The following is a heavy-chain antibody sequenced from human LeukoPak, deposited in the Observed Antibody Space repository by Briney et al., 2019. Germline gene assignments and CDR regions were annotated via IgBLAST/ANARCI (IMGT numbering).Heavy chain of an antibody. CDR1: GFTFSNYA. V-gene: IGHV3-30-3*01. Sequence: QAGGSLRLSCAASGFTFSNYAMHWVRQAPGKGLEWVAIISYDGSNKYYADSVKGRFTISRDNSENTLYLQMNSLRAEDTAVYYCARSYSSSWFPVDYWGQGTLVTVSS. CDR2: ISYDGSNK. J-gene: IGHJ4*02. CDR3: ARSYSSSWFPVDY. D-gene: IGHD6-13*01.